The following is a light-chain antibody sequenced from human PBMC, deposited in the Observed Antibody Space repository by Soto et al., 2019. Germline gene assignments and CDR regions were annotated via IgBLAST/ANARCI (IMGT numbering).Light chain of an antibody. J-gene: IGLJ3*02. CDR2: SDS. CDR1: SSNIGINT. CDR3: AAWDDSLNGWV. Sequence: QSVVSQSPSASGTPGQRVTISCSGSSSNIGINTVNWYQQLPGTAPKLLIYSDSQRPSGVPDRFSGSKSGTSASLAISGLQSEDEADYYCAAWDDSLNGWVFGGGTKLTVL. V-gene: IGLV1-44*01.